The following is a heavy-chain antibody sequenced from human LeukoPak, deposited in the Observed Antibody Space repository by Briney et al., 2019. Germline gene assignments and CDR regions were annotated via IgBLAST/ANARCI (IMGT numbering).Heavy chain of an antibody. J-gene: IGHJ4*02. D-gene: IGHD3-10*01. CDR2: IIPIFGTA. CDR3: ARKSESYYYGSGGYFLTSGPEDY. Sequence: SVKVSCKASGGTFSSYAISWVRQAPGQGLEWMGRIIPIFGTANYAQKFQGRVTITTDESTSTAYMELSSLRSEDTAVYYCARKSESYYYGSGGYFLTSGPEDYGAREPLVPFPP. V-gene: IGHV1-69*05. CDR1: GGTFSSYA.